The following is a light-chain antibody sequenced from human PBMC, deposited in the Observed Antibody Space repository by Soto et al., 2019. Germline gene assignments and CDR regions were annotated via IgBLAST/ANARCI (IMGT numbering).Light chain of an antibody. CDR1: QSVSSN. CDR2: GAS. V-gene: IGKV3-15*01. CDR3: QQDNNWPPWT. J-gene: IGKJ1*01. Sequence: EIVMTQSPATLSVSPGERATLSCRASQSVSSNLAWYQQNPGQAPRLLIYGASTRDTGIPARFSGSGSGTEFTLTISSLQSEDFAVYYCQQDNNWPPWTFGHGTKVEIK.